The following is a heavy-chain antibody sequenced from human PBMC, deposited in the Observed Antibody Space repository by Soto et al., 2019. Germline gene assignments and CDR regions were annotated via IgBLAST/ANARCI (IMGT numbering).Heavy chain of an antibody. CDR2: IYYSGST. CDR3: ARRYGMTTVNYFDY. D-gene: IGHD4-17*01. J-gene: IGHJ4*02. Sequence: TLSLTCTVSGGSISSSSYYWGWIRQPPGKGLEWIGSIYYSGSTYYNPSLKSRVTISVDTSKNQFSLKLSSVTAADTAVYYCARRYGMTTVNYFDYWGQGTLVTVSS. V-gene: IGHV4-39*01. CDR1: GGSISSSSYY.